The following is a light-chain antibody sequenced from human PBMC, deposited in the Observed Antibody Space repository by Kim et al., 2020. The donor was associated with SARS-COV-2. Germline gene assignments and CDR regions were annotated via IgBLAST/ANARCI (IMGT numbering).Light chain of an antibody. CDR3: MQSMQLPYS. CDR2: EVS. CDR1: QSLRHSDGKAY. Sequence: RPASMSCKSSQSLRHSDGKAYLFWYMQKPGQPPHLLIYEVSNRFSGVPDRISGSGSGTDFTLRISRVEAEDAGVYYCMQSMQLPYSFGQGTKLEI. J-gene: IGKJ2*03. V-gene: IGKV2D-29*01.